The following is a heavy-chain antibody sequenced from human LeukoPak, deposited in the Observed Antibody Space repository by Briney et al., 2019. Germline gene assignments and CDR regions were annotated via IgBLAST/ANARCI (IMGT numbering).Heavy chain of an antibody. CDR1: GDSVSSNSAA. CDR3: ARDKDYSIDH. J-gene: IGHJ4*02. D-gene: IGHD4-11*01. V-gene: IGHV6-1*01. Sequence: SQTLSLSFAISGDSVSSNSAAWNWIRQSPSRGLEWLGRTYYRSKWYTDYAVSVTSRITINPDTSKNQFSLQLNSVTPEDTAVYYCARDKDYSIDHWGQATLVTVSS. CDR2: TYYRSKWYT.